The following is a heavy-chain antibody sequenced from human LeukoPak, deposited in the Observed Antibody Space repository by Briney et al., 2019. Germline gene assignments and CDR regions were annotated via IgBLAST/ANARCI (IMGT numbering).Heavy chain of an antibody. CDR3: ARAPGPPDAFDI. Sequence: SETLSLTCTVSGGSISSSSYYWGWIRQPPGKGLEWIGSIYYSGSTYYNPPLKSRVTISVDTSKNQFSLKLSSVTAADTAVYYCARAPGPPDAFDIWGQGTMVTVSS. CDR2: IYYSGST. J-gene: IGHJ3*02. CDR1: GGSISSSSYY. V-gene: IGHV4-39*07.